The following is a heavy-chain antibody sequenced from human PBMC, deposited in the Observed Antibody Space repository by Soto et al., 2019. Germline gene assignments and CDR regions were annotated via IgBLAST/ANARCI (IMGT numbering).Heavy chain of an antibody. CDR2: TFYRSEWFV. Sequence: PSQSLSLTCAISVDSVSSNSAAWNWIRQYPSRGLGWLGRTFYRSEWFVDYPLSVRSRITISADTSNNQFSLQLESVTPDDTAVYYCARDSQVQGYSWSFDPWGQGSLVTVSS. D-gene: IGHD2-15*01. CDR1: VDSVSSNSAA. CDR3: ARDSQVQGYSWSFDP. J-gene: IGHJ5*02. V-gene: IGHV6-1*01.